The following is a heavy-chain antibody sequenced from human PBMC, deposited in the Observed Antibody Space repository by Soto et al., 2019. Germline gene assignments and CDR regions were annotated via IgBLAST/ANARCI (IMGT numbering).Heavy chain of an antibody. CDR2: INPSGGRT. V-gene: IGHV1-46*01. Sequence: QVHLVQTAAQVKRPGASVNISCKASGYMFTRYYIHWVRQAPGQGLQWMGMINPSGGRTKYAQLFQSGVTMTADPCTNTAHMELSRLRSDATAVFYCAGGVSCGGRCNSDPPDAFDIWGQGTVVTVSS. D-gene: IGHD2-21*02. CDR1: GYMFTRYY. J-gene: IGHJ3*02. CDR3: AGGVSCGGRCNSDPPDAFDI.